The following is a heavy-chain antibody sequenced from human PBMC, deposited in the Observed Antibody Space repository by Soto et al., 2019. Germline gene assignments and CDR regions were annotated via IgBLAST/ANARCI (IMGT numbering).Heavy chain of an antibody. V-gene: IGHV3-33*01. CDR2: IWYDGSNK. CDR1: GFTFSSYG. Sequence: QVQLEESGGGVVQPGRSLRLSCAASGFTFSSYGMHWVRQAPGKGLEWVAVIWYDGSNKYYADSVKGRFTISRDNSKNTLYLQMNSLRAEDTAVYYCARGPLLGMITFGGVIVYDYWGQGTLVTVSS. J-gene: IGHJ4*02. CDR3: ARGPLLGMITFGGVIVYDY. D-gene: IGHD3-16*02.